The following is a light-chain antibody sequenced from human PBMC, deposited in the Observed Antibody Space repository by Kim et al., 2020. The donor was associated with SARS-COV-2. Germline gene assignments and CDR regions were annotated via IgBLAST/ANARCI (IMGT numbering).Light chain of an antibody. CDR2: GKN. J-gene: IGLJ3*02. CDR3: NSRDSSGKYSV. Sequence: SSELTQDPAVSVALGQTVRITCQGDSLRSYYASWYQQKPGQAPVLVIYGKNNRPSGIPDRFSGSSSGNTASLTITGAQAEDEADYYCNSRDSSGKYSVFG. V-gene: IGLV3-19*01. CDR1: SLRSYY.